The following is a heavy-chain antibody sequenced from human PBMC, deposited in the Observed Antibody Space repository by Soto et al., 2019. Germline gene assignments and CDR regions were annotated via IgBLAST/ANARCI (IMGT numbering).Heavy chain of an antibody. CDR2: IYWDDTK. D-gene: IGHD2-15*01. CDR1: GFSLSTSGVG. J-gene: IGHJ4*02. Sequence: QITLKESRPTLVKPTQTLTLTCTFSGFSLSTSGVGVGWIRQPPGKALEWLALIYWDDTKRYTPSLKNRLTITKDTSKNQVVLTMTNMDPVDTATYYCAHRLCDSSCYWDVGYFDSWGQGTLVTVSS. CDR3: AHRLCDSSCYWDVGYFDS. V-gene: IGHV2-5*02.